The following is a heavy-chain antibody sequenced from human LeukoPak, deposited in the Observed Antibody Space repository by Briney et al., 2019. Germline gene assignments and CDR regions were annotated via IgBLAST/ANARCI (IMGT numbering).Heavy chain of an antibody. CDR3: ARGAEETYQPLLGLYYYYGMDV. V-gene: IGHV3-21*01. J-gene: IGHJ6*02. CDR2: ISSSSSYI. Sequence: PGGSLRLSCAASGFTFDDYGMSWVRQAPGKGLEWVSSISSSSSYIYYADSVKGRFTISRDNAKNSLYLQMNSLRAEDTAVYYCARGAEETYQPLLGLYYYYGMDVWGQGTTVTVSS. CDR1: GFTFDDYG. D-gene: IGHD2-2*01.